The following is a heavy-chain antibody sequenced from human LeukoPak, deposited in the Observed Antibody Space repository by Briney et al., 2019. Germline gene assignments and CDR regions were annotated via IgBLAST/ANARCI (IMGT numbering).Heavy chain of an antibody. D-gene: IGHD3-3*01. CDR1: GFTFSDYY. Sequence: PGGSLRLSXAASGFTFSDYYMSWVRQAPGKGLEWVSYISSSGSTIYYADSVKSRFTISRDNAKNSLYLQMNSLRAEDTAVYYCARPSEWLPHYWGQGTLVTVSS. CDR3: ARPSEWLPHY. J-gene: IGHJ4*02. CDR2: ISSSGSTI. V-gene: IGHV3-11*04.